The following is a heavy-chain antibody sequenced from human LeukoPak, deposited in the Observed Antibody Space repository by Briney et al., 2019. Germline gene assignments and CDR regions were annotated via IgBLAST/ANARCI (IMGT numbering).Heavy chain of an antibody. Sequence: SGPTVVKPTQTLTLTCTFSGFSLTTSGVGVGWIRQPPGKALEWLALIYWDDDKRYSPSLKSRLTITKDTSKNQVVLTMTNMDPVDTATYYCAHSPGIAAAIDYWGQGTLVTVSS. CDR2: IYWDDDK. J-gene: IGHJ4*02. D-gene: IGHD6-13*01. CDR1: GFSLTTSGVG. V-gene: IGHV2-5*02. CDR3: AHSPGIAAAIDY.